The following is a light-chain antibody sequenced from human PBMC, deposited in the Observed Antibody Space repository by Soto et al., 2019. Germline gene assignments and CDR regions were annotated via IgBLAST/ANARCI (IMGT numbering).Light chain of an antibody. CDR1: SSDVGSYKY. Sequence: QSALTQPASVSGSPGQWITISCTGTSSDVGSYKYVSWYQQHPGKAPKLMIYEVSKRPSGYANRFSGSKSGNTASLTISGLQADDEADYYCCSYAGSSTYVFGTGTKLTDL. J-gene: IGLJ1*01. CDR2: EVS. CDR3: CSYAGSSTYV. V-gene: IGLV2-23*02.